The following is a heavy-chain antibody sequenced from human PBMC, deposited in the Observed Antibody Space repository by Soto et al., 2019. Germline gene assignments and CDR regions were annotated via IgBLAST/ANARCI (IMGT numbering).Heavy chain of an antibody. CDR1: GFTFSSYA. D-gene: IGHD3-22*01. CDR2: ISYDGSNK. Sequence: GGSLSLSCAASGFTFSSYAMHWVRQAPGKGLEWVAVISYDGSNKYYADSVKGRFTTSRDNSKNTLYLQMNSLRAEDTAVYYCARIHTRSGYSPNRFDPWGQGTLVTVSS. CDR3: ARIHTRSGYSPNRFDP. J-gene: IGHJ5*02. V-gene: IGHV3-30-3*01.